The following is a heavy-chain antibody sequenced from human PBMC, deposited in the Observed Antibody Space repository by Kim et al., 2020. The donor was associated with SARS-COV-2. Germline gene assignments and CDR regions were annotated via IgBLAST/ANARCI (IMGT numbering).Heavy chain of an antibody. J-gene: IGHJ4*02. Sequence: GGSLRLSCAASGFTFSSYGMNWVRQAPGKGLEWVAVISYVGSNKYYADSVKGRFTIARDNSKNTLYLQMNSLRAEDTAVYYCAKEGSDSSGYYNYWGQGTLVTVSS. CDR2: ISYVGSNK. V-gene: IGHV3-30*18. CDR1: GFTFSSYG. CDR3: AKEGSDSSGYYNY. D-gene: IGHD3-22*01.